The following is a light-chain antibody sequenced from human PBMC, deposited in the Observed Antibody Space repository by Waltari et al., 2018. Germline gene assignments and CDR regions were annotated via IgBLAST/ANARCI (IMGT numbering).Light chain of an antibody. CDR3: SSSTSRTALL. CDR1: SSDIGSYNS. J-gene: IGLJ2*01. Sequence: QSALTQPPSLSGSPGQSITIPCTGTSSDIGSYNSVSWYQQHPGEAPKLMIYDVSVRPSGVSNRFSGSKSGNTASLTISGLQAEDEADYYCSSSTSRTALLFGGGTKLTVL. CDR2: DVS. V-gene: IGLV2-14*03.